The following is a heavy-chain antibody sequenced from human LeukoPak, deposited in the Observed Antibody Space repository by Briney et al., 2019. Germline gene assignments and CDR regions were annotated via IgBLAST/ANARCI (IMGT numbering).Heavy chain of an antibody. V-gene: IGHV4-59*01. J-gene: IGHJ6*02. CDR3: ASLAGYSSRYGMDV. CDR1: GVSISSYY. CDR2: IYYSGST. D-gene: IGHD6-19*01. Sequence: SETLSLTCTASGVSISSYYWSWIRQPPGKGLEWIGYIYYSGSTNYNPSLKSRVTISVDTSKNQFSLKLSSVTAADTAVYYCASLAGYSSRYGMDVWGQGTTVTVSS.